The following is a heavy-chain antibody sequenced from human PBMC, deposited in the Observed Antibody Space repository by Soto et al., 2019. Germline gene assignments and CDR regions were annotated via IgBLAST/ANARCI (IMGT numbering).Heavy chain of an antibody. Sequence: SETLSLTCTVSGGSVSSGNYYWSWIRQPPGKGLEWIGYIYYSGTTYYDPSLKSRVTISVDTSKNQFSLKLSSVSAADTALYYCARCSLVVEPAPGFDPWGRGTLVTAPQ. V-gene: IGHV4-61*01. CDR1: GGSVSSGNYY. J-gene: IGHJ5*02. CDR2: IYYSGTT. D-gene: IGHD2-15*01. CDR3: ARCSLVVEPAPGFDP.